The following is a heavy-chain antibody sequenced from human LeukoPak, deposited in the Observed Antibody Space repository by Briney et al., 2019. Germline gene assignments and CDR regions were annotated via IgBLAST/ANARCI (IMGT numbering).Heavy chain of an antibody. J-gene: IGHJ6*03. CDR3: ARGTMTTVTSGVSDYYYYDYMDV. D-gene: IGHD4-11*01. CDR1: GGSITSYY. V-gene: IGHV4-59*01. Sequence: SETLSLTCTVSGGSITSYYWNWIRQPPGKGLEWIGYIYYSGTTNYNPSLKSRVTISVDTSKNQFSLKLSSVTAADTAVYCCARGTMTTVTSGVSDYYYYDYMDVWGKGTTVTVSS. CDR2: IYYSGTT.